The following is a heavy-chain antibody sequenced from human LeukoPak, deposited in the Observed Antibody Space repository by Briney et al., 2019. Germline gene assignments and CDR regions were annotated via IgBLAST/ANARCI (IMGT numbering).Heavy chain of an antibody. V-gene: IGHV4-59*12. D-gene: IGHD3-10*01. J-gene: IGHJ5*02. CDR2: IYYSGST. CDR1: GGSISSYY. Sequence: SETLSLTCTVSGGSISSYYWSWIRQPPGKGLEWIGYIYYSGSTNYNPSLKSRVTISVDTSKNQFSLKLSSVTAADTAVYYCARPLTALLWAGWFDPWGQGTLVTVSS. CDR3: ARPLTALLWAGWFDP.